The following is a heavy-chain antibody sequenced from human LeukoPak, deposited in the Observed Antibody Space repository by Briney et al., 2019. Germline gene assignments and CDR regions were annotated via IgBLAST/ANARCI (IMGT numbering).Heavy chain of an antibody. CDR1: GFTFSNFG. J-gene: IGHJ4*02. CDR2: IRYDGSNK. D-gene: IGHD6-13*01. Sequence: GGSLRISCAASGFTFSNFGMHWLRQAPGKGLEWVAFIRYDGSNKHHADSVKGRFTISRDNSKNTLYLQMNSLRPEDTAVYYCAKVVHTSRWYSTGHWGQGTLVTVS. V-gene: IGHV3-30*02. CDR3: AKVVHTSRWYSTGH.